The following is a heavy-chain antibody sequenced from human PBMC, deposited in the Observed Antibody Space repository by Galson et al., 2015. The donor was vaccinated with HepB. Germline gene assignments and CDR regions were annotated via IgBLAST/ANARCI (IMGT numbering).Heavy chain of an antibody. Sequence: SLRLSCAASGFTFSSYSMNWVRQAPGKGLKWVSSISSSSSYIYYADSVKGRFTISRDNAKNSLYLQMNSLRAEDTAVYYCARDSILWWLNPGWYFDLWGRGTLVTVSS. V-gene: IGHV3-21*01. CDR1: GFTFSSYS. CDR3: ARDSILWWLNPGWYFDL. J-gene: IGHJ2*01. D-gene: IGHD2-21*01. CDR2: ISSSSSYI.